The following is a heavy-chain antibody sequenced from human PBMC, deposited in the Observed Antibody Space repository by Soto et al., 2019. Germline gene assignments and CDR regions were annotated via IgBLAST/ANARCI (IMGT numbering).Heavy chain of an antibody. Sequence: SETLSLTXAVSGYSISSGYYWGWIRQPPGKGLEWIGSIYHSGSTYYNPSLKSRVTISVDTSKNQFSLKLSSVTAADTAVYYCARDGGSGSYYNEDYWGQGTLVTVSS. CDR2: IYHSGST. J-gene: IGHJ4*02. D-gene: IGHD3-10*01. CDR3: ARDGGSGSYYNEDY. V-gene: IGHV4-38-2*02. CDR1: GYSISSGYY.